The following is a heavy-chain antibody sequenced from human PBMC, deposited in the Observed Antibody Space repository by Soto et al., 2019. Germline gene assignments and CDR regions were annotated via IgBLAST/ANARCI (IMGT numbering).Heavy chain of an antibody. D-gene: IGHD3-3*01. V-gene: IGHV5-10-1*01. Sequence: GSLKISCQGSGYTFTGHWISWVRQMPGKGLEWMGRIDPSDSYTDYSPTVQGHVTMSADKSINTAYLQWSSLQASDTAVYYCTSQTCYEFSRGYWGPGTLVIV. CDR3: TSQTCYEFSRGY. J-gene: IGHJ4*02. CDR2: IDPSDSYT. CDR1: GYTFTGHW.